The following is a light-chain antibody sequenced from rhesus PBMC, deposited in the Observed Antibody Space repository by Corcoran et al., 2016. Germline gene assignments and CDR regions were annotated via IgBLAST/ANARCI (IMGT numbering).Light chain of an antibody. CDR2: KAS. CDR1: LGISNW. CDR3: LQYSSSPFT. Sequence: DIQMTQSPSSLSASVGDKVTIACRASLGISNWLAWYQQKPGKARKLLIYKASSLPSGVPSRFRGSGSGTDFTLTISSLQPEDFATYYCLQYSSSPFTFCPGTKLDIK. V-gene: IGKV1-22*01. J-gene: IGKJ3*01.